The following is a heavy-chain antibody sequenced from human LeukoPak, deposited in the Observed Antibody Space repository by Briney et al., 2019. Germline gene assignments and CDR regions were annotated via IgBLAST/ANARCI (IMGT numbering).Heavy chain of an antibody. CDR3: ARGLLWFGDV. J-gene: IGHJ6*04. V-gene: IGHV1-69*13. Sequence: SVKVSCKASGYTFTGYYMHWVRQAPGQGLDWMGGIIPIFGTANYAQKFQGRVTITADESTSTAYMELSSLRSEDTAVYYCARGLLWFGDVWGKGTTVTVSS. CDR1: GYTFTGYY. CDR2: IIPIFGTA. D-gene: IGHD3-10*01.